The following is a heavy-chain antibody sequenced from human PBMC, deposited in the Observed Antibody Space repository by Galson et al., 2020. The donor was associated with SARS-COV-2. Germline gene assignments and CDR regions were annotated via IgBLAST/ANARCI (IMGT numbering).Heavy chain of an antibody. CDR3: ARRGYARADQ. CDR1: GGSISSSNW. D-gene: IGHD2-2*01. Sequence: SETLSLTFALPGGSISSSNWWSWVRQPPGKGLGWLAEIYHSGRTSYRPSLKTRVPISADTSKNQFSLKVNSVTAADTDVYYCARRGYARADQGGQGALVTVSS. V-gene: IGHV4-4*02. CDR2: IYHSGRT. J-gene: IGHJ4*02.